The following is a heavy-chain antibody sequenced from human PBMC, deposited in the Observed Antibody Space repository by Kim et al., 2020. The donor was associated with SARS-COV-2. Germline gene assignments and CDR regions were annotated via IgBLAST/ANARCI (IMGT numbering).Heavy chain of an antibody. V-gene: IGHV5-10-1*01. J-gene: IGHJ4*02. CDR2: IDPSDSYT. D-gene: IGHD3-10*01. Sequence: GESLKISCKGSGYSFTSYWISWVRQMPGKGLEWMGRIDPSDSYTNYSPSFQGHVIISADKSISTAYLQWSSLKASDTAMYYCARQAGSGTYISGYWGQGTLVTVSS. CDR3: ARQAGSGTYISGY. CDR1: GYSFTSYW.